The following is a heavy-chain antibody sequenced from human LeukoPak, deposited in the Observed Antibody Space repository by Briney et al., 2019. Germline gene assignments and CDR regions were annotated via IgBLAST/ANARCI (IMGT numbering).Heavy chain of an antibody. D-gene: IGHD3-10*01. V-gene: IGHV3-23*01. CDR2: ISGSGGST. Sequence: GGSLRLSCAASGFTFSSYWMHWVRQAPGKGLEWVSAISGSGGSTYYADSVKGRFTISRDNSKNTLYLQMNSLRAEDTAVYYCAKGSWFGELFPLDYWGQGTLVTVSS. CDR3: AKGSWFGELFPLDY. CDR1: GFTFSSYW. J-gene: IGHJ4*02.